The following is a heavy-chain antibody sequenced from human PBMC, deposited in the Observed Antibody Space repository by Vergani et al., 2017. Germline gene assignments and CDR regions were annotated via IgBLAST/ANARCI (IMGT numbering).Heavy chain of an antibody. CDR3: ARGSGGYSSSWYGSAFDY. D-gene: IGHD6-13*01. V-gene: IGHV3-30*05. J-gene: IGHJ4*02. CDR2: ISYDGSNK. CDR1: GFTFSSYS. Sequence: VQLVESGGGLVKPGGSLRLSCAASGFTFSSYSMNWVRQAPGKGLEWVAVISYDGSNKYYADSVKGRFTISRDNSKNTLYLQMNSLRAEDTAVYYCARGSGGYSSSWYGSAFDYWGQGTLVTVSS.